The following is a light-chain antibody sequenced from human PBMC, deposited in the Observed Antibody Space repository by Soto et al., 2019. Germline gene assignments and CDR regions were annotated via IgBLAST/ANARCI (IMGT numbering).Light chain of an antibody. J-gene: IGKJ1*01. V-gene: IGKV1-5*01. CDR1: QSISSW. CDR2: DAS. CDR3: APYNRYSWT. Sequence: DIQIPDSPSTLSATVGDRVTITCRASQSISSWLAWYQHKPGKAPKLLIYDASSLESGVPSRFSGSGSGTEFTLTIRSLQPDHFATYYCAPYNRYSWTFGQGIKVDLK.